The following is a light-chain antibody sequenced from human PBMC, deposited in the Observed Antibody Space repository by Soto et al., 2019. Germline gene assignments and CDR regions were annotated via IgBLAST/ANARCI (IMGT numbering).Light chain of an antibody. J-gene: IGLJ1*01. Sequence: QSVLAQPPSASGAPGQRVTISCSGSSSNIGSNVVNWYQQFPGTAPKLLMFSNDQRPSGVPDRFSGSKSGTSASLAISGLQSEDEADYYCASWDDSLNGPYVFGTGTKVTVL. CDR2: SND. CDR3: ASWDDSLNGPYV. V-gene: IGLV1-44*01. CDR1: SSNIGSNV.